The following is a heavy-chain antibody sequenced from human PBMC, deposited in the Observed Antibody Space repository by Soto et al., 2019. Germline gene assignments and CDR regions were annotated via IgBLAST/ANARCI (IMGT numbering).Heavy chain of an antibody. CDR3: ASLGYSGYGWWISDYYYYGMDG. D-gene: IGHD5-12*01. Sequence: QVQLVQSGAAVKKPGSSVKVSCKASRGTFSSYAISWVRQAPGHGLEWMGGIIPIFGTANYAQKFQGRVTITADESTSTAYMELSSLRSEDTAVYYCASLGYSGYGWWISDYYYYGMDGWGQGTTVTVSS. V-gene: IGHV1-69*01. CDR2: IIPIFGTA. CDR1: RGTFSSYA. J-gene: IGHJ6*02.